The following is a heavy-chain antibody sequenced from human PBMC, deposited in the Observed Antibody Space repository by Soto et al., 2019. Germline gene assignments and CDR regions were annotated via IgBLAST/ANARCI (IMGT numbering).Heavy chain of an antibody. CDR2: IYWDDDK. CDR3: ALHPYYALVSYSLDY. CDR1: GFSLTTSGVG. D-gene: IGHD3-10*01. J-gene: IGHJ4*02. V-gene: IGHV2-5*02. Sequence: QITLKESGPTLVRPTQTLTLTCTFSGFSLTTSGVGVGWIRQPPGKALEWLAVIYWDDDKRYSSSLKSRLTITKDNSNNQVVLTMTNMDPVDTATYHCALHPYYALVSYSLDYWGQGTLVTVSS.